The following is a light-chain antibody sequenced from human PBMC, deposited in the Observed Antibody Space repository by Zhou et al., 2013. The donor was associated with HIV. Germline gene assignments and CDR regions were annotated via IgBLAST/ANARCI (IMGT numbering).Light chain of an antibody. CDR3: QQYNNYWT. Sequence: DIQMTQSPSSLSASVGDRVTITCRASQSISSDLNWYQQKPGKAPKLLIYAASTLQSGVPSRFSGSGSGTEFTLTISSLQPDDFATYYCQQYNNYWTFGQGTKVEIK. J-gene: IGKJ1*01. CDR2: AAS. CDR1: QSISSD. V-gene: IGKV1-27*01.